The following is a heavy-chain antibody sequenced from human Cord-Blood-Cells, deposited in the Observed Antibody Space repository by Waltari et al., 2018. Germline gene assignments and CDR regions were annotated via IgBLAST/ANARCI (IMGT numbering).Heavy chain of an antibody. V-gene: IGHV3-23*01. CDR2: IRGSGGSK. Sequence: EVQLLESGGGLVQPGWSLRLSCPASGSPFSCYAMCWVRQPPGKGRGWVSAIRGSGGSKYDADSGKGRLTISRDNSKNTLYLQMNSLRAEDTAVYYCAKDLRTFDYWGQGTLVTVSS. CDR3: AKDLRTFDY. J-gene: IGHJ4*02. CDR1: GSPFSCYA.